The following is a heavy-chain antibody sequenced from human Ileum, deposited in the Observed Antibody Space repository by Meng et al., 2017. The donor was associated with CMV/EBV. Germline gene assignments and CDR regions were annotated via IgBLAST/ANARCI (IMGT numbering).Heavy chain of an antibody. V-gene: IGHV4-4*02. J-gene: IGHJ4*02. CDR1: GGSFSSSKW. Sequence: LTCAVSGGSFSSSKWWRWVRQPPEKGLEWIGQIYDSGSTTYNPSLKSRVTISLDESKNEFSLKLNSVTAADTAVYYCARNGYYSLDYWSQGALVTVSS. CDR2: IYDSGST. CDR3: ARNGYYSLDY. D-gene: IGHD3-22*01.